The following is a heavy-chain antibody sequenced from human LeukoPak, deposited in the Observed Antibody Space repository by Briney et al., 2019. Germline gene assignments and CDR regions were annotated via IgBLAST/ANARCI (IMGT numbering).Heavy chain of an antibody. Sequence: SETLSLTCTVSGGSISSYYWSWIRQPPGKGLEWIGYIYYSGSTNYNPSLKSRVTISVDTSKSQFSLKLSSVTAADTAVYYCASREGCSSTSCYARGRAFDIWGQGTMVTVSS. J-gene: IGHJ3*02. V-gene: IGHV4-59*08. CDR2: IYYSGST. CDR1: GGSISSYY. CDR3: ASREGCSSTSCYARGRAFDI. D-gene: IGHD2-2*01.